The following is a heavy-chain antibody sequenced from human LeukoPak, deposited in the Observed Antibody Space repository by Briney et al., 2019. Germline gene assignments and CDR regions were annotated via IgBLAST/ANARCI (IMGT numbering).Heavy chain of an antibody. V-gene: IGHV3-74*01. Sequence: GGSLRLSCAASGFTFSNYWIHWVRQVPGKGLVWVSRINPAGNYRNYADSVEGRFTISRDNARNTVYLQMNSLRAEDTALFYCVRDWDHYDFDSWGQGTLVTVSS. CDR1: GFTFSNYW. CDR3: VRDWDHYDFDS. D-gene: IGHD3-3*01. J-gene: IGHJ5*01. CDR2: INPAGNYR.